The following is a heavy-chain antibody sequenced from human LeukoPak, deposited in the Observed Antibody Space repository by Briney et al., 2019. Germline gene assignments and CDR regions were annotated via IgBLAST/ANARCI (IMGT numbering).Heavy chain of an antibody. CDR3: ARVGPVTTLGYFDL. Sequence: PGGSLTLSCAVSGLTCSSYWMHWVRQPPGKGLVWVSRINTDGSSTSYADSVKGRFTISRDNAKNTLYLQMNSLRAEDTAVYYCARVGPVTTLGYFDLWGRGTLVTVSS. CDR1: GLTCSSYW. J-gene: IGHJ2*01. CDR2: INTDGSST. D-gene: IGHD4-17*01. V-gene: IGHV3-74*01.